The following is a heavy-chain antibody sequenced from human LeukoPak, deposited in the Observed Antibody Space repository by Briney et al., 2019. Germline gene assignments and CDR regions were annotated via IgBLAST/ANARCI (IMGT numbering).Heavy chain of an antibody. CDR2: VNRDGSET. CDR1: GFALSSHW. V-gene: IGHV3-7*03. J-gene: IGHJ6*02. CDR3: ARNNGMDV. Sequence: GGSLRLSCVASGFALSSHWMTWVRQVPGRGPEWVDNVNRDGSETYYLDSVKGRFTISKDNAKNSLYLQMNSLRAEDTALYHCARNNGMDVWGQGTTVIVSS.